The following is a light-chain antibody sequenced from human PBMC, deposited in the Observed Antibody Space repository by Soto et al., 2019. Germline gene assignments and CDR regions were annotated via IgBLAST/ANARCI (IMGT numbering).Light chain of an antibody. CDR2: GTS. CDR1: QSVSGMY. Sequence: EVVLTQSPGTLSLSPGESATLSCRASQSVSGMYLAWYQQKPGQAPRLLIYGTSNRATGIPDRFSGSGSGTDCTLNIRRLEPEDFAMYFCQQYDNSPFTFGPGTKVDIK. CDR3: QQYDNSPFT. J-gene: IGKJ3*01. V-gene: IGKV3-20*01.